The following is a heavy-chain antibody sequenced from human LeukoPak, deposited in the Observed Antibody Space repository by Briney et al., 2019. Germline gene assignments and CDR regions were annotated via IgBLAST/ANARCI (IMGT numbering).Heavy chain of an antibody. CDR1: GYTFTNYG. J-gene: IGHJ6*02. Sequence: SVKVSCKASGYTFTNYGISWVRQAPGQGLEWMGWISAYNDNTNYAQKLQGRVTMTTDTSTSTAYMELRSLRSDDTAVYYCARDNWTSRLQYYNYDMDVWGQGTTVTVSS. CDR2: ISAYNDNT. CDR3: ARDNWTSRLQYYNYDMDV. V-gene: IGHV1-18*01. D-gene: IGHD3-10*01.